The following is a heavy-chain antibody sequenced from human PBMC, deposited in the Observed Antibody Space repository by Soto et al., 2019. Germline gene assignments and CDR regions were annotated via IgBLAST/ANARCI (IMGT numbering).Heavy chain of an antibody. CDR2: VSWNSGSI. CDR1: GGSISSGGYY. Sequence: LSLTCTASGGSISSGGYYWSWVRQAPGKGLEWVAGVSWNSGSIDYADSVKGRFTISRDNAKNSLYLQMNSLRAEDTTLYYCARDRCGGDCYSFDYWGQGTPVTVSS. J-gene: IGHJ4*02. CDR3: ARDRCGGDCYSFDY. D-gene: IGHD2-21*02. V-gene: IGHV3-9*01.